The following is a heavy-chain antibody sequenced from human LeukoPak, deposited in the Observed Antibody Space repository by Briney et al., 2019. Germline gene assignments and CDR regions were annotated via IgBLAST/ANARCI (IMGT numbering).Heavy chain of an antibody. J-gene: IGHJ1*01. V-gene: IGHV3-9*01. CDR3: AKDIGWWFGDKGEYFQH. CDR2: ISWNSGSI. CDR1: GFTFDDYA. Sequence: GRSLRLSCAASGFTFDDYAMHWVRQAPGKGLEWVSGISWNSGSIGYADSVKGRFTISRDNAKNSLHLQMNSLRAEDTALYYCAKDIGWWFGDKGEYFQHWGQGTLVTVSS. D-gene: IGHD3-10*01.